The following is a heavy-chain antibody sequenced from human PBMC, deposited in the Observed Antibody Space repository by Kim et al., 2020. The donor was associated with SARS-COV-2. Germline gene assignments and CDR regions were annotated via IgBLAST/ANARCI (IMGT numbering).Heavy chain of an antibody. D-gene: IGHD1-26*01. J-gene: IGHJ1*01. CDR3: ARGGSGIYSLQH. CDR1: GYTFSSYH. CDR2: VNPSGRST. Sequence: ASVKVSCKASGYTFSSYHMHWVRQAPGQGLEWMGIVNPSGRSTSYAQKFKGRVTLTSDTSTSTVYMELSSLRSEDTAVYYCARGGSGIYSLQHWGQGTLVTVSS. V-gene: IGHV1-46*01.